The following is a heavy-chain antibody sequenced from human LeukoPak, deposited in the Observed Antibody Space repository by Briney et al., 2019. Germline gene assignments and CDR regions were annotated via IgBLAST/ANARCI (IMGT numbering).Heavy chain of an antibody. V-gene: IGHV4-34*01. CDR1: GGSFSGYY. CDR3: ARGYYDSSGYGSSDY. J-gene: IGHJ4*02. D-gene: IGHD3-22*01. Sequence: KPSETLSLTCTVYGGSFSGYYWSWIRQPPGKGLEWSGAINHSGSTNYNPSLKCRVTISVDTSKNQFSLELSSVTAADTAVYYCARGYYDSSGYGSSDYWGQGTLVTVSS. CDR2: INHSGST.